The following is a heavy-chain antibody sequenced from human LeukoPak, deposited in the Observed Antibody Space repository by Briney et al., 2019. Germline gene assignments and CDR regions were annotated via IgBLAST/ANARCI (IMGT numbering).Heavy chain of an antibody. V-gene: IGHV4-38-2*02. CDR1: YYSISRGHY. J-gene: IGHJ5*02. Sequence: SETLSLTCTVSYYSISRGHYWGWIRQPPGKGLEWIGEINHSGSTNYNPSLKSRVTISVDTSKNQFSLKLSSVTAADTAVYYCARGRTIFGVVIKSLVWFDPWGQGTLVTVSS. CDR2: INHSGST. CDR3: ARGRTIFGVVIKSLVWFDP. D-gene: IGHD3-3*01.